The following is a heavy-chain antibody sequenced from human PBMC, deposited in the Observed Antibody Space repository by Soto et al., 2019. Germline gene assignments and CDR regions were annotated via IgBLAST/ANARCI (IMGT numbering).Heavy chain of an antibody. Sequence: SETLSLTCTVSGGSLSRYYWSWIRQSPGKGLEWVAYLYYIGSTSYNPSLKSRVSISVDMSKNQISLRLTSVTAADTAIYYCARSLVGHNALHHYYGWDLWSQGTTVTVSS. J-gene: IGHJ6*02. D-gene: IGHD1-26*01. CDR2: LYYIGST. CDR3: ARSLVGHNALHHYYGWDL. V-gene: IGHV4-59*01. CDR1: GGSLSRYY.